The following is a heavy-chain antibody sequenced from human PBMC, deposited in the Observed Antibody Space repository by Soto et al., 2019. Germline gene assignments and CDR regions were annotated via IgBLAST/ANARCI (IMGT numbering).Heavy chain of an antibody. V-gene: IGHV3-48*01. J-gene: IGHJ4*02. CDR2: INTLSSAM. Sequence: ESGGGLVQPGGSLRLSCAASGFTFSGSSMNWVRQAPGKGLEWVSYINTLSSAMYYADSVKGRFTISRDNAKNSLYLQMNSLRVEDTAMYYCTGGGVSTGPGYWGQGTLVTVCS. D-gene: IGHD3-16*01. CDR3: TGGGVSTGPGY. CDR1: GFTFSGSS.